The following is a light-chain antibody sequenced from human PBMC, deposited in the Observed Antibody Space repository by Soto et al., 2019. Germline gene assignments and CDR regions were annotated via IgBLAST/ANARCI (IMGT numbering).Light chain of an antibody. CDR1: SSDVWSYNL. J-gene: IGLJ3*02. CDR2: EGS. V-gene: IGLV2-23*01. CDR3: CSYAGSSTGV. Sequence: QSALTQPASVSGSPGQSITISCTGTSSDVWSYNLVSWYQQHPGKAPKLMIYEGSKRPSGVSNRVSGSKSGNTASLTISGLQAEDEAEYYCCSYAGSSTGVFGGGTKLTVL.